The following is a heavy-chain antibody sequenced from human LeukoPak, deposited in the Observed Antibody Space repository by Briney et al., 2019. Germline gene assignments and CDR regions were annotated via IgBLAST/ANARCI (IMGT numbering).Heavy chain of an antibody. V-gene: IGHV4-34*01. CDR2: TNHSGST. CDR1: GGSFSGYY. J-gene: IGHJ5*02. CDR3: ARGRMDCSSTSCAASSWFDP. Sequence: PSETLSLTCAVYGGSFSGYYWSWIRQPPGKGLEWIGETNHSGSTNYNPSLKSRVTISVDTSKNQFSLKLSSVTAADTAVYYCARGRMDCSSTSCAASSWFDPWGQGTLVTVSS. D-gene: IGHD2-2*01.